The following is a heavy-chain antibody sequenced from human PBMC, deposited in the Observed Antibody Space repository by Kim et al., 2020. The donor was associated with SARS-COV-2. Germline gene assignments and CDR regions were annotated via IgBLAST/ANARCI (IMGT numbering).Heavy chain of an antibody. V-gene: IGHV4-59*08. J-gene: IGHJ1*01. CDR2: IYHSGNT. D-gene: IGHD3-10*02. Sequence: SETLSLTCTVSGGSISGYYWSWIRQPPGKGLEWLGYIYHSGNTNYNTSLKSRGTISVDTSTNKFSVKLRSVTAADTAVYYCARQRDYYVSIFHHWGQGTLVTVSS. CDR3: ARQRDYYVSIFHH. CDR1: GGSISGYY.